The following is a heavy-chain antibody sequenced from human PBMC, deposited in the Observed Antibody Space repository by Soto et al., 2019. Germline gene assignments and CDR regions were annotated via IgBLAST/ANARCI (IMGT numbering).Heavy chain of an antibody. Sequence: GGSLRLSCAASGFTFTSYSVNWARQAPGKGLEWVSYISSGSSAMYYADSVKGRFTISRDNAKNSLYLQMNSLRDEDTAVYYCARDRVVGATGLDAFDIWGQGTMVTVSS. CDR3: ARDRVVGATGLDAFDI. CDR2: ISSGSSAM. V-gene: IGHV3-48*02. D-gene: IGHD1-26*01. CDR1: GFTFTSYS. J-gene: IGHJ3*02.